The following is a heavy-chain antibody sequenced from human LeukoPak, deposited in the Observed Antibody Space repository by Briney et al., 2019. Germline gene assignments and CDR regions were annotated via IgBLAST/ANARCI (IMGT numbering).Heavy chain of an antibody. V-gene: IGHV1-69*04. D-gene: IGHD1-26*01. CDR3: ATGGSSDY. CDR2: IISILGIS. J-gene: IGHJ4*02. Sequence: GASVTVSCKTSGGTFNSYAISWVRQAPGQGLEWMGRIISILGISNYAQKFQGRVTITADKSTNTAYMELSSLRSEDTAVYYCATGGSSDYWGQGTLVTVSS. CDR1: GGTFNSYA.